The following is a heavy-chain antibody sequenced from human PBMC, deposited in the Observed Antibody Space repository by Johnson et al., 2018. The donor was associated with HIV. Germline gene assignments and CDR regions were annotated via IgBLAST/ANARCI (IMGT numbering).Heavy chain of an antibody. J-gene: IGHJ3*02. CDR2: INWNSGSI. Sequence: VQLVESGGGLVQPGRSLRLSCAASGFTFDDYAMNWVRQAPGKGLEWVSGINWNSGSIAYADSVKGRFTISRDNAKKSLYLQMNSLRPEDSALYYCARDTYTHRTTVTESAFDIWGQGTMVTVSS. CDR3: ARDTYTHRTTVTESAFDI. D-gene: IGHD4-11*01. V-gene: IGHV3-9*01. CDR1: GFTFDDYA.